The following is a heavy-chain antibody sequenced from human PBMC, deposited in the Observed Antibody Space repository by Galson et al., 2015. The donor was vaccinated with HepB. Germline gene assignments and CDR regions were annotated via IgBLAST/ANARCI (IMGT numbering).Heavy chain of an antibody. Sequence: SLRLSCAASGFTFSSYAMHWVRQAPGKGLEYVSAISSNGGSTYYADSVKGRFTISRDNSKNTLYLQMSSLRAEDTAVYYCVKTPFEDWGSRYFDYWGQGTLVTVSS. D-gene: IGHD7-27*01. CDR2: ISSNGGST. CDR1: GFTFSSYA. CDR3: VKTPFEDWGSRYFDY. V-gene: IGHV3-64D*06. J-gene: IGHJ4*02.